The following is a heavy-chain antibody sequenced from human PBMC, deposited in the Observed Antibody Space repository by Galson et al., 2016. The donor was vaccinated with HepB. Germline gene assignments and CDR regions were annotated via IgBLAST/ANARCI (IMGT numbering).Heavy chain of an antibody. CDR2: TFYSRTT. V-gene: IGHV4-59*01. Sequence: SETLSLTCTVSGGSISSYSWALIRQSPGKGLECIGYTFYSRTTTYTPSLKSRVTISMDTSKNQISLKLTSVTAADTAVYYCARGGSFYFYALDVWGQGTTVTVS. D-gene: IGHD1-26*01. J-gene: IGHJ6*02. CDR3: ARGGSFYFYALDV. CDR1: GGSISSYS.